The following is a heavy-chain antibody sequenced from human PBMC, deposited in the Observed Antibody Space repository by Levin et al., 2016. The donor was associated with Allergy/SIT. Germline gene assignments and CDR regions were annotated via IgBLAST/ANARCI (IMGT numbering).Heavy chain of an antibody. V-gene: IGHV4-59*01. D-gene: IGHD4-23*01. Sequence: GSLRLSCTVSGGSISSYYWSWIRQPPGKGLEWIGYIYYSGSTNYNPSPKSRVTISVDTSKNQFSLKLSSVTAADTAVYYCARVRIAVKRQPPLKYYFDYWGQGTLVTVSS. CDR2: IYYSGST. J-gene: IGHJ4*02. CDR3: ARVRIAVKRQPPLKYYFDY. CDR1: GGSISSYY.